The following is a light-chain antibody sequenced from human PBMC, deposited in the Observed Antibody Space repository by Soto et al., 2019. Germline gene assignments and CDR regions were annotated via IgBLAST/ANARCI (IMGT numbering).Light chain of an antibody. Sequence: IVLTQSPATLSLSPGETATLSCRASQSISRYLAWYQQKPGQAPRLLIYDAYIRATGIPARFRGGGSETDFTLTISSLAPEDFAIYYCQQRGTWPRVTFGGGTKVEIK. J-gene: IGKJ4*01. CDR3: QQRGTWPRVT. CDR1: QSISRY. V-gene: IGKV3-11*01. CDR2: DAY.